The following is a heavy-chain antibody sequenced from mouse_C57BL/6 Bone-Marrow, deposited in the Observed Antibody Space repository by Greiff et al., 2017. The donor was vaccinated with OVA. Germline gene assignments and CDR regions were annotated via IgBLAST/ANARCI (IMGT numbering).Heavy chain of an antibody. J-gene: IGHJ2*01. V-gene: IGHV1-81*01. CDR3: ARVEDSSGYLDY. CDR1: GYTLTSYG. CDR2: IYPRSGNT. D-gene: IGHD3-2*02. Sequence: LQESGAELARPGASVKLSCKASGYTLTSYGISWVKQRTGQGLEWIGEIYPRSGNTYYNEKFKGKATLTADKSSSTAYMELRSLTSEDSAVYICARVEDSSGYLDYWGQGTTLTVSS.